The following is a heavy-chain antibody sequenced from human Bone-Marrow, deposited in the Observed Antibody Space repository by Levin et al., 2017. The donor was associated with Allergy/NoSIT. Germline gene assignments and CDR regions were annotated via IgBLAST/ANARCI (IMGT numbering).Heavy chain of an antibody. CDR1: GFNFSNYW. Sequence: PGGSLRLSCAASGFNFSNYWMHWVRQGPGKGLAWVSRIKSDGSGTLYADSVRGRFTVSRDNAKKTLYLQMNSLRAEDTALYYCAILSGNFDYWGQGALVTVSS. V-gene: IGHV3-74*01. D-gene: IGHD1-26*01. J-gene: IGHJ4*02. CDR3: AILSGNFDY. CDR2: IKSDGSGT.